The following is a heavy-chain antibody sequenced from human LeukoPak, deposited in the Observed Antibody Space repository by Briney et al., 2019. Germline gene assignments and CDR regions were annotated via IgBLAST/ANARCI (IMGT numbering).Heavy chain of an antibody. CDR3: ARPEHGDYGPFDY. Sequence: GRSLRLSCAASGFTFSSYAMHWVRQAPGKGLEWVAVISYDGSNKYYADSVKGRFTISRDNSKNTLYLQMNSLRAEDTAVYYCARPEHGDYGPFDYWGQGTLVTVSS. V-gene: IGHV3-30-3*01. CDR1: GFTFSSYA. CDR2: ISYDGSNK. D-gene: IGHD4-17*01. J-gene: IGHJ4*02.